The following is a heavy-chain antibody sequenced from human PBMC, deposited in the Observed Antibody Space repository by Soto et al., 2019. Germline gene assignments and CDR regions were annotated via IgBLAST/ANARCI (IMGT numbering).Heavy chain of an antibody. CDR3: TTDTVVVVTAIPYFDY. V-gene: IGHV3-15*01. Sequence: PGGSLRLSCAASGFTFSNAWMSWVRQAPGKGLEWVGRIKSKTDGGTTDYAAPVKGRFTISRDDSKNTLYLQMNSLKTEDTAVYYCTTDTVVVVTAIPYFDYWGQGTLVTVSS. CDR1: GFTFSNAW. J-gene: IGHJ4*02. CDR2: IKSKTDGGTT. D-gene: IGHD2-21*02.